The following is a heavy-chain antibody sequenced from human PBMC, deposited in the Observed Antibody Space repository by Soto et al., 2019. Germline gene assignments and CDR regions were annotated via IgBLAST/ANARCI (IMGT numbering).Heavy chain of an antibody. D-gene: IGHD6-13*01. V-gene: IGHV4-30-4*01. Sequence: TSETLALTCTVSGGSISSADYYWSWIRQPPGKGLEWIGYIYYSGSTYYNPSLKSRVTISVDTSKNQFSLKLSSVTAADTAVYYCARGGIAAAGWAQGTLVTVSS. J-gene: IGHJ4*02. CDR2: IYYSGST. CDR1: GGSISSADYY. CDR3: ARGGIAAAG.